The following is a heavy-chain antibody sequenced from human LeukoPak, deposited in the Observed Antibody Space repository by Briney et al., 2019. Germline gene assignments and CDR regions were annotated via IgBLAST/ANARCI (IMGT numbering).Heavy chain of an antibody. CDR1: GFTFNTYT. D-gene: IGHD4-17*01. J-gene: IGHJ4*02. CDR2: ISGRGDGT. CDR3: AKGSYGDYRVANY. V-gene: IGHV3-23*01. Sequence: PGGSLRLSCAASGFTFNTYTMNWVRQAPGKGLEWVSAISGRGDGTYYADFVKGRFTISRDNSKNTLYLHMNSLRAEDAAIYYCAKGSYGDYRVANYWGQGTLVTVSS.